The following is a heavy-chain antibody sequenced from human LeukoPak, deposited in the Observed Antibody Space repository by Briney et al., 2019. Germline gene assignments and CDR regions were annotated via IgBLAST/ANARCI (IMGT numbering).Heavy chain of an antibody. J-gene: IGHJ4*02. V-gene: IGHV1-2*02. Sequence: ASVKVSCKASGYTFTGYYMHWVRQAPGQGLEWMGWINPNSGGTNYAQKFQGRVTMTRDTSISTAYMELSRLRSDDTAVYYCARTMVRGVLGPYYFDYWGQGTLVTVSS. CDR3: ARTMVRGVLGPYYFDY. CDR1: GYTFTGYY. CDR2: INPNSGGT. D-gene: IGHD3-10*01.